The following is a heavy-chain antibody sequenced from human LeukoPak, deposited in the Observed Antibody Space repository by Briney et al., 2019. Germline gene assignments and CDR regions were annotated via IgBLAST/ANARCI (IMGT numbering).Heavy chain of an antibody. CDR2: INAGNGNT. Sequence: ASVKVSCKASGYTFTSYAMHWVRQAPGQRLEWMGWINAGNGNTKYSQKFQGRVTITRDTSASTAYMELSRLRSDDTAVYYCARGGDYYGSNYYGMDVWGKGTTVTVSS. J-gene: IGHJ6*04. CDR3: ARGGDYYGSNYYGMDV. D-gene: IGHD3-10*01. CDR1: GYTFTSYA. V-gene: IGHV1-3*01.